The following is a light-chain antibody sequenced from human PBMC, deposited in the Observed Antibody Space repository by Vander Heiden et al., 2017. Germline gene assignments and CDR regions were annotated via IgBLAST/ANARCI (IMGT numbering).Light chain of an antibody. V-gene: IGLV9-49*01. CDR2: VGTGGIVG. J-gene: IGLJ3*02. CDR3: GADHGSGSNFVWV. Sequence: QPVLTQPPSASASLGASVTLTCTLSSGYSKYKVDWYQQRPGKGPRCVMRVGTGGIVGSKGDGIPVRYLTIKNIQEEDEGGYHCGADHGSGSNFVWVFGGGTKLTVL. CDR1: SGYSKYK.